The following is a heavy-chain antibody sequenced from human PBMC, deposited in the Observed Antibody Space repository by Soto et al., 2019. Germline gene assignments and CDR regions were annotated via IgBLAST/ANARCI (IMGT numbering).Heavy chain of an antibody. J-gene: IGHJ3*02. D-gene: IGHD2-2*01. CDR1: GGSISSGGYY. CDR2: IYYSGST. Sequence: SETLSLTCTVSGGSISSGGYYWSWIRQHPGKGLEWIGYIYYSGSTYYNPSLKSRVTISVDTSKNQFSLKLSSVTAADTAVYYCARRHCSSTSCYLDIWGQGTMVTV. V-gene: IGHV4-31*03. CDR3: ARRHCSSTSCYLDI.